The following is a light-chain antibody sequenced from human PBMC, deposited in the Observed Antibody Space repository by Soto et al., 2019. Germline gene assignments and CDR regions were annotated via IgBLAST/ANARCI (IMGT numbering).Light chain of an antibody. CDR1: PSIDSKY. CDR2: GGS. V-gene: IGKV3-20*01. Sequence: EIVLTQSPGTLALSPGERATLSCRASPSIDSKYFSWYQQKPGQAPRLLIYGGSRRATGVPDRFSGAGSGTDFTLTISRLEPEDFAVFYCQQYAFSPRTFGQGTRLQIK. J-gene: IGKJ5*01. CDR3: QQYAFSPRT.